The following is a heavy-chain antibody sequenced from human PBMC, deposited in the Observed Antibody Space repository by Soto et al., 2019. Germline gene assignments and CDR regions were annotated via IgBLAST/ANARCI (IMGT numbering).Heavy chain of an antibody. CDR2: ISAGGATT. V-gene: IGHV3-23*04. Sequence: EVQLVESGGGLVQPGGSLRLSCTPSGFTSGNFAMSWVRQAPGKGLEWVSSISAGGATTYYADSVKGRVTMSRDNSKNTLSLQMISLRAEDSAVYYCAKDRGGTGWPFDHWGQGTLVTVSS. J-gene: IGHJ4*02. D-gene: IGHD6-19*01. CDR1: GFTSGNFA. CDR3: AKDRGGTGWPFDH.